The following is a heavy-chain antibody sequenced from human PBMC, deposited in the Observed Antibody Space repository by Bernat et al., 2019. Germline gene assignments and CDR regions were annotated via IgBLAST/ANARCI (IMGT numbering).Heavy chain of an antibody. Sequence: EVQLLESGGGLVQPGGSLRLSCAASGFTFSSYAMSWVRQAPGKGLEWVSAISGSGGSTYYADSVKGRFTISRDNSKNTLYLQMNSLRAEDTAVYYCAKNGITMIVVVPRPDYWGQGTLVTVSS. D-gene: IGHD3-22*01. J-gene: IGHJ4*02. CDR3: AKNGITMIVVVPRPDY. V-gene: IGHV3-23*01. CDR2: ISGSGGST. CDR1: GFTFSSYA.